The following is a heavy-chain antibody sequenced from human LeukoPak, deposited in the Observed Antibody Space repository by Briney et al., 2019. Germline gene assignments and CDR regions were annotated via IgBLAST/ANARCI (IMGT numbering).Heavy chain of an antibody. J-gene: IGHJ4*02. CDR2: IYHSGST. CDR3: ARSRRSWSTFDY. D-gene: IGHD6-13*01. V-gene: IGHV4-4*02. Sequence: SGTLSLTCAVSGGSISSSNWWSWVRQLPGKGLEWIGEIYHSGSTYYNPSLKSRVTISVDTSKNQFSLKLTSVTAADTAVYYCARSRRSWSTFDYWGQGTLVTVSS. CDR1: GGSISSSNW.